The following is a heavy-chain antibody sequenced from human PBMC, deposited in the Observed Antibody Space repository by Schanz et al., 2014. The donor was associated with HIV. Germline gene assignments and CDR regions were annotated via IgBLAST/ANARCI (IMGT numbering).Heavy chain of an antibody. V-gene: IGHV3-23*01. CDR3: ARVGGWGAFDI. CDR2: ISGSGGST. J-gene: IGHJ3*02. CDR1: GFTFSTYA. Sequence: EVQLLESGGGLVQPGGSLRLSCAASGFTFSTYAMNWVRQAPGKGLEWVSTISGSGGSTYYADSVKGRFTISRDNSKSTLFLQMNSLRAEDTAVYFCARVGGWGAFDIWGQGTMVAVSS. D-gene: IGHD3-10*01.